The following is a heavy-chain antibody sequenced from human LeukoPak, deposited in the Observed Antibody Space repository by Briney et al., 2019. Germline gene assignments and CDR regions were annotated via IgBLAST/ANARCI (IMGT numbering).Heavy chain of an antibody. CDR2: LNPNSGGT. CDR1: GYTFTGFY. V-gene: IGHV1-2*02. J-gene: IGHJ3*02. CDR3: ARVSDAFDI. Sequence: ASVKVSCKASGYTFTGFYIHWVRQAPGQGLEWMGWLNPNSGGTNSAQKFQDRVTMTRDTSISTAYMELSSLRSEDTAVYYCARVSDAFDIWGQGTMVTVSS.